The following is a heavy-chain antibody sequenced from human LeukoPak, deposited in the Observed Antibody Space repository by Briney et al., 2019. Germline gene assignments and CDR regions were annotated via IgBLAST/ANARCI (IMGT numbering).Heavy chain of an antibody. J-gene: IGHJ4*02. Sequence: RASLRLSCAASGFTFINYAMSWVRPAPGKGLEWVSPITGSGSGIYYADSMKSRFTISRDNSKNTLYLQINSLRAEDTAVYYCAKWGDNDVLTGYYVSDYWGQGTLVTVSS. D-gene: IGHD3-9*01. CDR2: ITGSGSGI. CDR3: AKWGDNDVLTGYYVSDY. CDR1: GFTFINYA. V-gene: IGHV3-23*01.